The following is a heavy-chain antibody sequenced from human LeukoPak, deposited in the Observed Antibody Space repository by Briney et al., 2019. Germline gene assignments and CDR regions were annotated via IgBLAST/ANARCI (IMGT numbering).Heavy chain of an antibody. Sequence: GGSLRLSCAASGFTFSSYGMHWVRQAPGKGLEWVAVISYDGSNKYYADSVKGRFTISRDNSKNTLYLQMNSLRAEDTAVYYCAKETLYYYDSSGYLDWGQGTLVTVSS. CDR1: GFTFSSYG. V-gene: IGHV3-30*18. D-gene: IGHD3-22*01. J-gene: IGHJ4*02. CDR2: ISYDGSNK. CDR3: AKETLYYYDSSGYLD.